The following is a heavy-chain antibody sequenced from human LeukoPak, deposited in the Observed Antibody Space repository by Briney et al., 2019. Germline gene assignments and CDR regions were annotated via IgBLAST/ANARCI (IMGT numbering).Heavy chain of an antibody. V-gene: IGHV3-9*03. D-gene: IGHD4-17*01. CDR3: ASAYGDYGAPSKN. Sequence: GGSLRLSCAASGFTFDDYAMHWVRQAPGKGLEWVSGISWNSGSIGYADSVKGRFTISRDNAKNSLYLQMNSLRAEDMALYYCASAYGDYGAPSKNWGQGTLVTVSS. J-gene: IGHJ4*02. CDR1: GFTFDDYA. CDR2: ISWNSGSI.